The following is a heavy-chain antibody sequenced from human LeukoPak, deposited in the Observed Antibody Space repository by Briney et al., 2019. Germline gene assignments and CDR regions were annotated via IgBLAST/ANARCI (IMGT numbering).Heavy chain of an antibody. D-gene: IGHD5-18*01. Sequence: SVKVSRKASGGTFSSYAISWVRQAPGQGLEWMGGIIPIFGTANYAQKFQGRVTITADESTSTAYMELSSLRSEDTAVYYCARVTGYSYGLSYGMDVWGQGTTVTVSS. CDR3: ARVTGYSYGLSYGMDV. CDR1: GGTFSSYA. CDR2: IIPIFGTA. V-gene: IGHV1-69*13. J-gene: IGHJ6*02.